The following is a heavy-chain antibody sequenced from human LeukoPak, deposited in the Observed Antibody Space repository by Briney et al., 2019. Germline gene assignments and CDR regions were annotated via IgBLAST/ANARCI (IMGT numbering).Heavy chain of an antibody. CDR1: GFTFSNAW. J-gene: IGHJ4*02. V-gene: IGHV3-15*01. CDR2: IKSKTDGGTT. D-gene: IGHD3-10*01. CDR3: TTDLRSRTPAVGRGIRGTDY. Sequence: PGGSLRLSCAASGFTFSNAWMSWVRQAPGKGLEWVGRIKSKTDGGTTDYAAPVKGRFTISRDDSKNTLYLQMNSLKIEDTGVYYCTTDLRSRTPAVGRGIRGTDYWGQGTPVTVSS.